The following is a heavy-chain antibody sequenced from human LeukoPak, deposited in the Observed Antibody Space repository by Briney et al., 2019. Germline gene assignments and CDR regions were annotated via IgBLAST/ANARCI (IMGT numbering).Heavy chain of an antibody. CDR3: ARAVAGRLDY. J-gene: IGHJ4*02. CDR2: TYYRSRWYN. Sequence: SQTLSLTCAIPGDSVSSNNAGWTWIRQSPSRGLEWLGRTYYRSRWYNDYAVSVKSRITISPDTSKNQFSLQLNSVTPEDTAVYYCARAVAGRLDYWGQGTLVTVSS. V-gene: IGHV6-1*01. CDR1: GDSVSSNNAG. D-gene: IGHD6-19*01.